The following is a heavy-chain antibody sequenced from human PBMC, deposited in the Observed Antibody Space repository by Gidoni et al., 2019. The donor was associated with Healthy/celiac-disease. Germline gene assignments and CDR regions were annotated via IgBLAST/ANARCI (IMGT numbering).Heavy chain of an antibody. CDR2: IIPIFGTA. Sequence: QVQLVQSGAEVKKPGSSVKVSCKASGGTFSSYAISWVRQAPGQGLEWMGGIIPIFGTANYAQKFQGRVTITADESTSTAYMELSSLRSEDTAVYYCARDRGSGYDAALPYYFDYWGQGTLVTVSS. J-gene: IGHJ4*02. D-gene: IGHD5-12*01. V-gene: IGHV1-69*01. CDR3: ARDRGSGYDAALPYYFDY. CDR1: GGTFSSYA.